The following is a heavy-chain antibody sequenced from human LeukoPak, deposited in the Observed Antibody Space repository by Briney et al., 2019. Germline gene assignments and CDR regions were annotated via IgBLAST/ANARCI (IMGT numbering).Heavy chain of an antibody. V-gene: IGHV4-61*01. J-gene: IGHJ4*02. CDR1: GGSVSSGSYY. Sequence: SETLSLTCTVSGGSVSSGSYYWSWIRQPPGKGLEWIGHIYYSGTTNYNPSLKSRVTISVDTSMNQFSLKLSAVTAADTAVYYCARSPEVGYGYHYFDYWGQGTLVTVSS. CDR3: ARSPEVGYGYHYFDY. CDR2: IYYSGTT. D-gene: IGHD3-16*02.